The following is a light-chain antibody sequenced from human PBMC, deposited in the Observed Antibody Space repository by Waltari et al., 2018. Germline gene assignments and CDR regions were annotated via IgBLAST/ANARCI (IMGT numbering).Light chain of an antibody. Sequence: DIQMTQSPSSLSASVGDTVTITCQASQGIGNHLNWYQQKPGKAPKLLIYRASSLQSGIPSRISGSGSGTDFTLPSSSLQHEDFATYYWQQGYSYPRTFGQGTKVEIK. CDR2: RAS. CDR1: QGIGNH. CDR3: QQGYSYPRT. J-gene: IGKJ1*01. V-gene: IGKV1-16*01.